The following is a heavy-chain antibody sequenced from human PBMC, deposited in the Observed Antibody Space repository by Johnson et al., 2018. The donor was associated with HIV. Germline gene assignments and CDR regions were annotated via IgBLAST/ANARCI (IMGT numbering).Heavy chain of an antibody. CDR3: ARGIRFVEAGRENDGFDI. CDR2: ISYDGSNK. V-gene: IGHV3-30*04. D-gene: IGHD4-17*01. Sequence: QVQLVESGGGVVQPGRSLRLSCAASGFTFSSYAMHWVRQAPGKGLEWVAVISYDGSNKYYADSVKGRFTISRDNARNTMFVQMKSLRAEDTAVYYCARGIRFVEAGRENDGFDIWGQGTMVTVSS. J-gene: IGHJ3*02. CDR1: GFTFSSYA.